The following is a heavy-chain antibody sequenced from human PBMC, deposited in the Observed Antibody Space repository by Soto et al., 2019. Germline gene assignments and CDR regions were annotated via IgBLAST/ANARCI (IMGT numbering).Heavy chain of an antibody. Sequence: QVQLMQSGAEVKKLGSSVKVSCKASGGTFSTSAISWVRQAPGEGLEWVGGIMPVFATPDYAQKFQGRVTISADESTTTAYLELTSLTTDDTAVYYCARDKDRQQLGGNYYYILDVWGQGTAITVSS. D-gene: IGHD3-3*02. J-gene: IGHJ6*02. CDR1: GGTFSTSA. V-gene: IGHV1-69*12. CDR2: IMPVFATP. CDR3: ARDKDRQQLGGNYYYILDV.